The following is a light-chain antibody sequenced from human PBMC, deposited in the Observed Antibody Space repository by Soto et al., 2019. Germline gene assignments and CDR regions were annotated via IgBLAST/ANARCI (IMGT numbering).Light chain of an antibody. CDR3: SSKRDKNTVL. CDR2: DVT. J-gene: IGLJ2*01. CDR1: SRDIGAYDY. V-gene: IGLV2-14*03. Sequence: QSALTQPASVSGSPGQLITISCTGTSRDIGAYDYVSWYQQHPGQAPRLIIYDVTERPSGISDRFSGSRSGNTASLTISGLRPEDEADYYCSSKRDKNTVLFAGGTNSPS.